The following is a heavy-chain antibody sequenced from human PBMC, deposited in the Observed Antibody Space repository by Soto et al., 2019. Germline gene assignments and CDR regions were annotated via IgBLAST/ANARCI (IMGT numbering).Heavy chain of an antibody. CDR1: GYTFTSYG. Sequence: QVRLVQSGAEVKKPGASVKVSCKASGYTFTSYGISWVRQAPGQGLEWMGWISAYNGNTNYAQKLQGRVTMTTDTSTSTAYMELRSLRSDDTAVYYCARGPYDILTGYPGPFDYWGQGPLVTVSS. CDR3: ARGPYDILTGYPGPFDY. V-gene: IGHV1-18*04. D-gene: IGHD3-9*01. J-gene: IGHJ4*02. CDR2: ISAYNGNT.